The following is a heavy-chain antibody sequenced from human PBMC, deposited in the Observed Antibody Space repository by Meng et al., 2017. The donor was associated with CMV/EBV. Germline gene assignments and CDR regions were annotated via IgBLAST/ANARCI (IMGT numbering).Heavy chain of an antibody. D-gene: IGHD2-2*01. CDR2: SYHGRGA. CDR3: AREAYSCTSTSCYGVYFDY. Sequence: ISSSNWWSWGRQPPGKGVEWIGESYHGRGANYNPSLKGRVTISVDKSKKQFSLKLSSVTAADTAVYYCAREAYSCTSTSCYGVYFDYWGQGTLVTVSS. V-gene: IGHV4-4*02. J-gene: IGHJ4*02. CDR1: ISSSNW.